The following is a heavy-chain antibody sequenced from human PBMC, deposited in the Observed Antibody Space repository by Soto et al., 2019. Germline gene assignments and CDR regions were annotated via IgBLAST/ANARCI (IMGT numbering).Heavy chain of an antibody. V-gene: IGHV4-59*08. D-gene: IGHD3-3*01. CDR1: GGSISSYY. CDR2: IYYSGST. CDR3: ASSQYYDFWSGYYTSYMDV. Sequence: PSETLSLTCTVSGGSISSYYWSWIRQPPGKGLEWIGYIYYSGSTNYNPSLKSRVTISVDTSKNQFSLKLSSVTAADTAVYYCASSQYYDFWSGYYTSYMDVWGKGTTVTVS. J-gene: IGHJ6*03.